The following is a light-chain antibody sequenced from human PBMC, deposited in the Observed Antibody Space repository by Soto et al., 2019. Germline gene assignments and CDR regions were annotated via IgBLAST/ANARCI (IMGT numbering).Light chain of an antibody. CDR3: QRYKKGPPVT. J-gene: IGKJ3*01. V-gene: IGKV1-27*01. CDR2: AAS. Sequence: DIQMTQSPSSLSASVGDRVTITCRASQDINNYLAWYQQKPGKPPKLLIYAASTLQSGVPSRFSGGGSGTDFTLTINSLQPEDVASYYCQRYKKGPPVTFGPGTK. CDR1: QDINNY.